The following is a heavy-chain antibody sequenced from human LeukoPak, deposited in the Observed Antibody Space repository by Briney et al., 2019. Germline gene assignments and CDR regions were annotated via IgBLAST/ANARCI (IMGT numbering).Heavy chain of an antibody. V-gene: IGHV3-23*01. J-gene: IGHJ4*02. Sequence: GGSLRLSCAASGFTFSSCAMSWVRQAPGKGLEWVSGISGSGTSTYYADSVKGRFTISRDNSKNTLYLQMNSLRAEDTAVYYCARSGSSFFDYWGQGTLVTVSS. CDR3: ARSGSSFFDY. CDR2: ISGSGTST. D-gene: IGHD1-26*01. CDR1: GFTFSSCA.